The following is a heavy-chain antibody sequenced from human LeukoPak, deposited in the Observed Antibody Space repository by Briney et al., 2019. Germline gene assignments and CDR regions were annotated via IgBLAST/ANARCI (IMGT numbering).Heavy chain of an antibody. J-gene: IGHJ4*02. CDR1: GFTFSSYA. CDR2: ISGSGGST. CDR3: AKSYRLLLPFDY. V-gene: IGHV3-23*01. D-gene: IGHD3-16*02. Sequence: SGGSLRLSCAASGFTFSSYAMSWVRQAPGKGLEWVSAISGSGGSTYYADSVKGRFTISRDNPKNTLYLQMNSLRAEDTAVYYCAKSYRLLLPFDYWGQGTLVTVSS.